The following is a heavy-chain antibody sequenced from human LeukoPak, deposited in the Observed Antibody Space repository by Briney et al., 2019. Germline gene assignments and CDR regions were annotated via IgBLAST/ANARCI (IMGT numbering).Heavy chain of an antibody. J-gene: IGHJ4*02. V-gene: IGHV4-30-4*08. CDR3: ARDLYGSGSYGY. CDR1: GGSISSGDYY. Sequence: PSQTLSLTCTVSGGSISSGDYYWSWIRQPPGKGLEWIGYIYYSGSTYYNPSLKSRVTISVDTSKNQFSLKLSSATAADTAVYYCARDLYGSGSYGYWGQGTLVTVSS. CDR2: IYYSGST. D-gene: IGHD3-10*01.